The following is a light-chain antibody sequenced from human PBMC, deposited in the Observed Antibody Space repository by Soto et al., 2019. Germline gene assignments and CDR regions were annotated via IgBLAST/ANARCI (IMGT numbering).Light chain of an antibody. J-gene: IGLJ1*01. CDR1: SSDVGGYNY. CDR2: DVS. V-gene: IGLV2-14*03. CDR3: SSYTTSNTRQIV. Sequence: QSALTQPAAVSGSPGQSITISCTGTSSDVGGYNYVSWYQQHPGRAPTLILYDVSNRPSGVSNRFSGSKSDNTASLTISGLQPEDEADYYCSSYTTSNTRQIVFGTGTKVTVL.